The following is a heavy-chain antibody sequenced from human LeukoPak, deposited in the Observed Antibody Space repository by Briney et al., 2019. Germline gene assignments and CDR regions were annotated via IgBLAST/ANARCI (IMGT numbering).Heavy chain of an antibody. CDR1: GFTFTNYA. V-gene: IGHV3-23*01. J-gene: IGHJ4*02. CDR3: AKRYYDILTGRYSHFDY. D-gene: IGHD3-9*01. CDR2: ISGSGGST. Sequence: GGSLRLSCAASGFTFTNYAMTWVRQAPGKGLEWVSAISGSGGSTYYADSVKGRFTISRDNSKNTLYLQMNSLRAEDTAVYYCAKRYYDILTGRYSHFDYWGQGTLVTVSS.